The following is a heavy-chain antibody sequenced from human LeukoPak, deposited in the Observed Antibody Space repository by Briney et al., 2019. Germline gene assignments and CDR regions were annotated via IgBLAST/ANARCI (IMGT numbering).Heavy chain of an antibody. D-gene: IGHD3-16*01. Sequence: GASVKVSCKASGYTFTSYDINWVRQATGQGLEWMGWINPNSGGTNYAQKFQGRVTMTRDTSISTAYMELSRLRSDDTAVYYCARVRYRLAETYIDYWGQGTLVTVSS. J-gene: IGHJ4*02. CDR1: GYTFTSYD. V-gene: IGHV1-2*02. CDR2: INPNSGGT. CDR3: ARVRYRLAETYIDY.